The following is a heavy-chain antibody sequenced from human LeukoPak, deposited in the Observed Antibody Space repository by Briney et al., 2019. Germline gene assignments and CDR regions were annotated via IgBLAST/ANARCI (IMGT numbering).Heavy chain of an antibody. CDR1: GGSLSSCKW. J-gene: IGHJ6*03. CDR3: ARTTEGYCSSASCFGFSYSYYMDV. CDR2: NYHNGST. D-gene: IGHD2-2*01. V-gene: IGHV4-4*02. Sequence: SGALSLTCAVSGGSLSSCKWWGLGPPPPGEGLGGVGGNYHNGSTHYNPSLKSRVTISVDTSKNQFSLKLSSVIAADTAVYYCARTTEGYCSSASCFGFSYSYYMDVWGKGTTVTISS.